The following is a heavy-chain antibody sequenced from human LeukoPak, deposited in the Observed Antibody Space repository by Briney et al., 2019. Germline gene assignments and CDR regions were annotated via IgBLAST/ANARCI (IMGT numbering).Heavy chain of an antibody. J-gene: IGHJ4*02. Sequence: GGSLRLSCAASGFTFSSYSMNWVRQAPGKGLEWVSSISSSSSYIYYADSVKGRFTISRDNAKNPLYLQMNSLRAEDTAVYYCARALLAAAGIRYFDYWGQGTLVTVSS. CDR2: ISSSSSYI. CDR3: ARALLAAAGIRYFDY. V-gene: IGHV3-21*01. D-gene: IGHD6-13*01. CDR1: GFTFSSYS.